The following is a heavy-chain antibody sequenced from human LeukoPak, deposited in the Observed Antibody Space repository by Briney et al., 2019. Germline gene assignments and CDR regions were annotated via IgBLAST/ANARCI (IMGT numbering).Heavy chain of an antibody. D-gene: IGHD2-2*01. V-gene: IGHV3-21*01. CDR2: ISSSSSYI. J-gene: IGHJ6*03. CDR1: GFTFSSYS. CDR3: ARDHCSSTSCYYGDYMDV. Sequence: GGSLRLSCAASGFTFSSYSMNWVRQAPGKGLEWVSSISSSSSYIYYADSVKGRFTISRDNAKNLLYLQMNSLRAEDTAVYYCARDHCSSTSCYYGDYMDVWGKGTTVTVSS.